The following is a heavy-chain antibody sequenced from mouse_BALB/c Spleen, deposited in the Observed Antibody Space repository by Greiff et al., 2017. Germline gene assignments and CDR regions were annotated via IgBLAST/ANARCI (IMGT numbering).Heavy chain of an antibody. J-gene: IGHJ3*01. V-gene: IGHV5-17*02. CDR1: GFTFSSFG. D-gene: IGHD1-1*01. Sequence: EVKLVESGGGLVQPGGSRKLSCAASGFTFSSFGMHWVRQAPEKGLEWVAYISSGSSTIYYADTVKGRFTISRDNPKNTLFLQMTSLRSEDTAMYYCARADYYGSSQAWFAYWGQGTLVTVSA. CDR3: ARADYYGSSQAWFAY. CDR2: ISSGSSTI.